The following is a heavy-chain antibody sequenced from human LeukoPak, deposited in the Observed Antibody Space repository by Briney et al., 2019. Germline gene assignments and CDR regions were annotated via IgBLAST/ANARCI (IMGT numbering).Heavy chain of an antibody. J-gene: IGHJ4*02. CDR1: GFTFSSNW. V-gene: IGHV3-74*01. CDR2: INSDGSSP. CDR3: ARGPMPGEYYFDY. Sequence: GGSLRLSCAASGFTFSSNWMHWVRQAPGKGLVWVSRINSDGSSPTYADSVKGRFTISRDNAKNTLSLQMNSLRAEDTAVYYCARGPMPGEYYFDYWGQGTPVTVSS. D-gene: IGHD3-16*01.